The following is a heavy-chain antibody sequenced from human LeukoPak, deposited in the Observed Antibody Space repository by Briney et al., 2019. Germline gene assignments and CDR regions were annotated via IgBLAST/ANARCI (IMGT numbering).Heavy chain of an antibody. CDR2: ISHSGSP. D-gene: IGHD3-22*01. V-gene: IGHV4-4*02. J-gene: IGHJ6*02. CDR3: ARDSGAYYYDRSGFPNPMDV. Sequence: PSGTLSLTCGVSGGFIINGKWWSWVRQPPGKGLEWIGEISHSGSPNYNPSLKGRLTISVDTAKNQFSLKLSSVTAADTAVYYCARDSGAYYYDRSGFPNPMDVWGQGTTVTVSS. CDR1: GGFIINGKW.